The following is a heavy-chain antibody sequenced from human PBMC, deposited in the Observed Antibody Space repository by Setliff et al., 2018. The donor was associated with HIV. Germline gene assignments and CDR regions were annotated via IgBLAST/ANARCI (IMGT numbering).Heavy chain of an antibody. J-gene: IGHJ3*02. CDR2: VYTTGGT. D-gene: IGHD2-8*02. CDR1: GGSIRSGSYY. V-gene: IGHV4-61*09. CDR3: ARAPTGVTNAFDI. Sequence: LSLTCTVSGGSIRSGSYYWIWIRQPAGKGLEWIGHVYTTGGTNYNPSLESRLTISVDTSRNQFSLRLSSVTAADTAVYYCARAPTGVTNAFDIWGQGTMVTVSS.